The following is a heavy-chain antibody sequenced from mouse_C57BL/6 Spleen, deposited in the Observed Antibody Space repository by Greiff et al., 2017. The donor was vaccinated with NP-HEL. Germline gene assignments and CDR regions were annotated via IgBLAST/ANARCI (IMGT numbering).Heavy chain of an antibody. CDR1: GYTFTSYW. CDR2: IDPSDSYT. J-gene: IGHJ1*03. Sequence: VQLQQPGAELVMPGASVKLSCKASGYTFTSYWMHWVKQRPGQGLEWIGEIDPSDSYTNYNQKFKGKSTLTVDKSSSTAYMQLSSLTSEDSAVYYCARLGYGSTYWYFDVWGTGTTVTVSS. CDR3: ARLGYGSTYWYFDV. D-gene: IGHD1-1*01. V-gene: IGHV1-69*01.